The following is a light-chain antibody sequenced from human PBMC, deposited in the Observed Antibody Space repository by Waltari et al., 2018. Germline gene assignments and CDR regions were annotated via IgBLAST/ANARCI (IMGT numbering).Light chain of an antibody. CDR1: QGVGKY. CDR2: HTS. V-gene: IGKV3-20*01. CDR3: QKYDFLPAT. J-gene: IGKJ1*01. Sequence: EIVLTQSPGPLSLSPGERATLSCRASQGVGKYLALYQQRPGQAPRHLLYHTSSRATCLPDRFCGSGYGTDFSLTISRLEPEDFAVYYCQKYDFLPATFGQGTTVEIK.